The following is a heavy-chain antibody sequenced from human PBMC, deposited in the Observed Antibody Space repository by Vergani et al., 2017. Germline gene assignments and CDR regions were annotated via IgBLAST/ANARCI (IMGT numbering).Heavy chain of an antibody. CDR1: GGTFSSYT. J-gene: IGHJ2*01. V-gene: IGHV1-69*08. Sequence: QVQLVQSGAEVKKPGSSVKVSCKASGGTFSSYTISWVRQAPGQGLEWMGRIIPILGIANYAQKFQGRVTITADKSTSTAYMERSSLRSEATAVYYCARDEGYCSSTSCSLGYFDLWGRGTLVTVSS. CDR3: ARDEGYCSSTSCSLGYFDL. D-gene: IGHD2-2*01. CDR2: IIPILGIA.